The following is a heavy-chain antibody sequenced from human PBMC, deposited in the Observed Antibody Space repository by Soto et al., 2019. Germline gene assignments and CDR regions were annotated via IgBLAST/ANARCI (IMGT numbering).Heavy chain of an antibody. Sequence: QLQLQESVSGLVTPSQTLSLTCAVSGVSISSGDYSWSWIRQPPGKGLEWIGYIYHDGRTLYNPSLKSLVTISLSRSKNQFSLKLSSVTAADTAVYYCASDYTSGSYRFAYWGQGTLVTVSS. CDR3: ASDYTSGSYRFAY. CDR2: IYHDGRT. CDR1: GVSISSGDYS. D-gene: IGHD3-10*01. J-gene: IGHJ4*02. V-gene: IGHV4-30-2*01.